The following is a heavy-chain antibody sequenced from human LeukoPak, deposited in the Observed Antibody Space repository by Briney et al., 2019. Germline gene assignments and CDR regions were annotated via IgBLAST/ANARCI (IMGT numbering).Heavy chain of an antibody. Sequence: SQTLSLTCAISGDSVSSNSAAWNWIRQSPSRGLEWQGRTYYRSKWYNDYAVSVKSRITINPDTSKNQFSLQLNSVTPGDTAVYYCAGVIIAVAGRNYYYYGMDVWGQGTTVTVSS. J-gene: IGHJ6*02. D-gene: IGHD6-19*01. V-gene: IGHV6-1*01. CDR3: AGVIIAVAGRNYYYYGMDV. CDR2: TYYRSKWYN. CDR1: GDSVSSNSAA.